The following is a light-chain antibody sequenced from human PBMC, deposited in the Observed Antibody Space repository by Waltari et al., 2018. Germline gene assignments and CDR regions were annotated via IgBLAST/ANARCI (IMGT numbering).Light chain of an antibody. Sequence: QSALTQEISLSGTVGQKVTLSCTGNINNIGSYYVGWYQQISNGAPKTVMFGNSLPSGIPDRFSGSKSGTTASLIISGLQPEDEGDYYCSTWDYTYNVWVFGGGTKVTVL. CDR3: STWDYTYNVWV. CDR1: INNIGSYY. V-gene: IGLV1-44*01. CDR2: GNS. J-gene: IGLJ3*02.